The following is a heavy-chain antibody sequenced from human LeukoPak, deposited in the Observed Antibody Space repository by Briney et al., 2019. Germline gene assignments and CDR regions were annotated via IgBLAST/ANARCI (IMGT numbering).Heavy chain of an antibody. CDR3: ERVTGCSSTSCQYYYYYYGMDV. V-gene: IGHV4-34*12. CDR2: IIHSVTT. J-gene: IGHJ6*02. Sequence: SESLSLTCIVSGASISNYYWSWIRQPPGKGMEWIGEIIHSVTTNYHPSLKSRATISVDTSKNQFSLKRSSVTAADTAVYYCERVTGCSSTSCQYYYYYYGMDVWGQGTTVTVSS. CDR1: GASISNYY. D-gene: IGHD2-2*01.